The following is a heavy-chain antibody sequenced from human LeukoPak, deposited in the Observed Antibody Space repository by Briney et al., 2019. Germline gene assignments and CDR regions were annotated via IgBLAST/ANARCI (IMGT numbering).Heavy chain of an antibody. V-gene: IGHV3-21*01. CDR3: ARVYYGSGSYHNWFDP. D-gene: IGHD3-10*01. CDR2: ISSSGSYI. Sequence: GGSLRLSCAASRFTFSSYSMNWVRQAPGKGLEWVSSISSSGSYIYYADSVKGRFTISRDNAKNSLYLQMNSLRAEDTAVYYCARVYYGSGSYHNWFDPWGQGTLVTVSS. J-gene: IGHJ5*02. CDR1: RFTFSSYS.